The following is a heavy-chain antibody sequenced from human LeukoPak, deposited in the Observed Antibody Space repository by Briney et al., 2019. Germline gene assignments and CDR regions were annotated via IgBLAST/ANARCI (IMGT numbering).Heavy chain of an antibody. J-gene: IGHJ3*02. Sequence: SETLSLTCTVSGGSISSHYWSWIRQPPGKGLEWIGYIYYSGSTNYNPPLKSRVTISVDTSKNQFSLKLSSVTAADTAVYYCARDGPYSGSFDDAFDIWGQGTMVTVSS. CDR2: IYYSGST. CDR1: GGSISSHY. V-gene: IGHV4-59*11. CDR3: ARDGPYSGSFDDAFDI. D-gene: IGHD1-26*01.